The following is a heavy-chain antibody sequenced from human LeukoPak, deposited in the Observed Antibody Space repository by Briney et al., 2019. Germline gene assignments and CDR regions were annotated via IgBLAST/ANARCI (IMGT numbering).Heavy chain of an antibody. D-gene: IGHD2-15*01. CDR2: IYYSGST. CDR3: ARDRSIVDHWFDP. V-gene: IGHV4-31*03. J-gene: IGHJ5*02. Sequence: SETLSLTCTVSGGSINSGGYYWSWIRQHPGKGLEWIGYIYYSGSTYYNPPLKSRVTISVDTSKNQFSLKLSSVTAADTAMYYCARDRSIVDHWFDPWGQETLVTVSS. CDR1: GGSINSGGYY.